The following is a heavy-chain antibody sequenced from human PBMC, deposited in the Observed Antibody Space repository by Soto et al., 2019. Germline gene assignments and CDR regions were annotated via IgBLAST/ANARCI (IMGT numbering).Heavy chain of an antibody. CDR3: ARSSYDSSGYSKDYDF. V-gene: IGHV4-39*01. CDR1: GASISSYNY. CDR2: IIYSGDI. J-gene: IGHJ4*02. Sequence: PSETLSLTCNVSGASISSYNYRGCFRQPPGKGLEWIGSIIYSGDIMYNPSLQSRLTLFVDTSKNQFSLKLSSVTAADTAVYFCARSSYDSSGYSKDYDFWGLGTLVTVSS. D-gene: IGHD3-22*01.